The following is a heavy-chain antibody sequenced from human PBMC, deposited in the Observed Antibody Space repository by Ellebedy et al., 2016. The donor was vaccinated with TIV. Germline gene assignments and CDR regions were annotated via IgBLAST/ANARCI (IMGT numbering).Heavy chain of an antibody. J-gene: IGHJ4*02. CDR2: IYNSVIT. CDR3: ARRYSGSSYHYFDY. D-gene: IGHD1-26*01. V-gene: IGHV4-61*08. CDR1: GGSISSGDYY. Sequence: MPSETLSLTCTVSGGSISSGDYYWTWIRQPPGKGLEWIGYIYNSVITNYNPSLKSRVTMSVDTSKRQLSLKLRSVTAADTAVYYCARRYSGSSYHYFDYWGQGTLVIVSS.